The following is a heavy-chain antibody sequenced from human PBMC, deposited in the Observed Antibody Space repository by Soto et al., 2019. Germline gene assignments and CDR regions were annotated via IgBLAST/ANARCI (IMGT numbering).Heavy chain of an antibody. Sequence: ASVKVSCKASGYTFTSYAMHWVRQAPGQRLEWMGWINAGNGNTKYSQKFQGRVTITRDTSASTAYMELSSLRSEDMAVYYCAREFDCSSTSCYACDIWGQGTMGTVSS. J-gene: IGHJ3*02. CDR2: INAGNGNT. CDR3: AREFDCSSTSCYACDI. CDR1: GYTFTSYA. V-gene: IGHV1-3*01. D-gene: IGHD2-2*01.